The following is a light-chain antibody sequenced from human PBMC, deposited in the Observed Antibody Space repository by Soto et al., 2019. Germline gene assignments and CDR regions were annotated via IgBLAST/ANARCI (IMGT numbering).Light chain of an antibody. V-gene: IGKV3-20*01. CDR2: HAS. Sequence: EIVLTQSPGTLSLSPGERATLSCWATQNIRNNYLAWYQQKPGQPPRLLIYHASIRATDIPDRVSGSGSGTDFTLTISRLEPEDFAVYFRQQYDSPPLTFGQGTKLEFK. CDR3: QQYDSPPLT. CDR1: QNIRNNY. J-gene: IGKJ2*01.